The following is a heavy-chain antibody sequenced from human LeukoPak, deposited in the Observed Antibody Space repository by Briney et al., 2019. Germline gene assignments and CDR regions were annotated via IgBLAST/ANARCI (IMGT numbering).Heavy chain of an antibody. CDR3: AREVTIFGVVTDDAFDI. CDR2: IYTSGST. D-gene: IGHD3-3*01. V-gene: IGHV4-61*02. Sequence: PSETLSLTCTVSGGSISSGSYYWSWIRQPAGKGLEWIGRIYTSGSTNYNPSLKSRVTISVDTSKSQFSLKLSSVTAADTAVYYCAREVTIFGVVTDDAFDIWGQGTMVTVSS. J-gene: IGHJ3*02. CDR1: GGSISSGSYY.